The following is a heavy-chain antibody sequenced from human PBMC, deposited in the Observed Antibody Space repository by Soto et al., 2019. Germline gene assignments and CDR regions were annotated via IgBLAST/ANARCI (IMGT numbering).Heavy chain of an antibody. Sequence: ASVKVSCKASGYTFTSYDINWVRQATGQGLEWMGWMNPNSGNTGYAQKFQGRVTMTRNTSISTAYMELSSLRSEDTAVYYCARYYYYYYGMDVWGQGTTVTVSS. CDR1: GYTFTSYD. CDR3: ARYYYYYYGMDV. V-gene: IGHV1-8*01. CDR2: MNPNSGNT. J-gene: IGHJ6*02.